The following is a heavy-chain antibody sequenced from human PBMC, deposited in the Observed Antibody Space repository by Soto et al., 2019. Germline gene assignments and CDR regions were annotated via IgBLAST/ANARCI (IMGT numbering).Heavy chain of an antibody. CDR1: GGAIGSHY. CDR3: ARGQRFSDWFDP. Sequence: PSETLSLTCTVSGGAIGSHYWTWIRQPAGKGLEWIGRIYSSGSTKYNPSLQSRVTMSLGTSKNQFSLRLESVTAADTAVYYCARGQRFSDWFDPWGQGTLVTVSS. D-gene: IGHD6-25*01. V-gene: IGHV4-4*07. J-gene: IGHJ5*02. CDR2: IYSSGST.